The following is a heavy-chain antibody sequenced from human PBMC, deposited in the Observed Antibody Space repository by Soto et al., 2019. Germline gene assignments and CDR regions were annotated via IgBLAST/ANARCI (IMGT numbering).Heavy chain of an antibody. CDR1: GGSISSYY. J-gene: IGHJ4*02. CDR2: IYYSGST. D-gene: IGHD2-15*01. V-gene: IGHV4-59*01. Sequence: SETLSLTCTVSGGSISSYYWSWIRQPPGKGLEWIGYIYYSGSTNYNPSLKSRVTISVDTSKNQFSLKLSSVTAADTAVYYCARVEAAKYCSGGSCIDYWGQGTLVTVSS. CDR3: ARVEAAKYCSGGSCIDY.